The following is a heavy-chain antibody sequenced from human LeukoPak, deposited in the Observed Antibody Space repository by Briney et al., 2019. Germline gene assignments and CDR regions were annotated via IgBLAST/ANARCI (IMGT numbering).Heavy chain of an antibody. J-gene: IGHJ4*02. Sequence: GESLMISCKGSGYSFTTYWIGWVRQMPGKGLEWMGIIYPGDSDTRYSPSFQGQVTISADKSMSTAYLQWSSLEASDTAMYYCARYFDGYTYGIDYWGQGTLVTVSS. CDR2: IYPGDSDT. CDR3: ARYFDGYTYGIDY. V-gene: IGHV5-51*01. CDR1: GYSFTTYW. D-gene: IGHD5-18*01.